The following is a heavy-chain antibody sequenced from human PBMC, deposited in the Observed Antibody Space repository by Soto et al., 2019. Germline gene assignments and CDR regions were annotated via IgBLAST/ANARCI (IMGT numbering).Heavy chain of an antibody. CDR1: GYSISSGYY. J-gene: IGHJ4*02. Sequence: PSETLSLTCAVSGYSISSGYYWGWIRQPPGKGLEWIGSIYHSGSTYYNPSLKSRVTISVDTSKNQFSLKLSSATAADTAVYYCARDGDYGDYFWYFDYWGQGTLVTVSS. CDR2: IYHSGST. V-gene: IGHV4-38-2*02. CDR3: ARDGDYGDYFWYFDY. D-gene: IGHD4-17*01.